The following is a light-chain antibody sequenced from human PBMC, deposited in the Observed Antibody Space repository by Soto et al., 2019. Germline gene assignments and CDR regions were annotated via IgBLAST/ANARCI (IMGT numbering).Light chain of an antibody. CDR1: SRDIGAYDH. J-gene: IGLJ3*02. V-gene: IGLV2-14*01. Sequence: QSALTQPASVSGSPGQSITISCTGTSRDIGAYDHVSWYQQHPGKAPKLMIYEVTNRPSGVSIRFSGSKSGSAASLTISGLQAEDEADYYCSSYSPSAHWVFGGGTKLTVL. CDR2: EVT. CDR3: SSYSPSAHWV.